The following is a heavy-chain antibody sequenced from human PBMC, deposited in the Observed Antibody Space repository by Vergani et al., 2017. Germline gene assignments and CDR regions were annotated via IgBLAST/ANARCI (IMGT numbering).Heavy chain of an antibody. Sequence: QVQLQESGPGLVKPSEPLSLTCTVSGGSISSYYWSWIRQPAGKGLEWIGYIYYSGSTNYNPPLKSRVTISVDTSKNQSSLKLSSVTAADTAVYYCARDDYGDYVGGTGAFDIWGQGTMVTVSS. D-gene: IGHD4-17*01. J-gene: IGHJ3*02. V-gene: IGHV4-59*01. CDR3: ARDDYGDYVGGTGAFDI. CDR1: GGSISSYY. CDR2: IYYSGST.